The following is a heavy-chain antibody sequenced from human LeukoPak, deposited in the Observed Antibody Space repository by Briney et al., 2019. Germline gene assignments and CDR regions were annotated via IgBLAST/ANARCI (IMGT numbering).Heavy chain of an antibody. CDR2: ISSSGSTI. Sequence: PGGSLRLSCAASGFTFSSYDMNWVRQAPGKGLEWVSYISSSGSTIYYADSVKGRFTISRDNAKNSLYLQMNSLRAEDTAVYYCARGNWAEDGYFDYWGQGTLVTVSS. D-gene: IGHD7-27*01. V-gene: IGHV3-48*03. CDR1: GFTFSSYD. CDR3: ARGNWAEDGYFDY. J-gene: IGHJ4*02.